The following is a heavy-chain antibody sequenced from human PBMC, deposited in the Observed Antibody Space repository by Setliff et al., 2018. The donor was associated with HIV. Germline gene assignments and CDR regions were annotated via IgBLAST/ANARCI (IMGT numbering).Heavy chain of an antibody. CDR3: VTGPARGLRYFQF. CDR1: GDSITNSSFY. Sequence: NPSETLSLTCGVSGDSITNSSFYWGWIRQPPGKGLDWIGSIFYSGSTYYNPSLKSRVIISLDTSKNQVSLRLKSVTAADTAIYFCVTGPARGLRYFQFWGQGTLVTVSS. V-gene: IGHV4-39*07. J-gene: IGHJ1*01. D-gene: IGHD4-17*01. CDR2: IFYSGST.